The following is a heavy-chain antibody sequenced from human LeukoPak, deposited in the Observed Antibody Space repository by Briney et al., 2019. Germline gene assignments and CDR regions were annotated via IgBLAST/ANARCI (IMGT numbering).Heavy chain of an antibody. Sequence: SVKVSCKASGGTFISYAISWVRQAPGQGLEWMGGIIPIFGTANYAQKFQGRVTITADESTSTAYMELSNLRSEDTAVYYCARESTDYYDSSGYYYGPVYWGQGTLVTVSS. V-gene: IGHV1-69*13. D-gene: IGHD3-22*01. CDR3: ARESTDYYDSSGYYYGPVY. J-gene: IGHJ4*02. CDR2: IIPIFGTA. CDR1: GGTFISYA.